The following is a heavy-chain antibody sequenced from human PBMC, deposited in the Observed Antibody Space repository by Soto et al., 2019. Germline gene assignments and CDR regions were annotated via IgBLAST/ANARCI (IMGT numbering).Heavy chain of an antibody. D-gene: IGHD3-3*01. CDR1: GFTFSSYE. J-gene: IGHJ6*02. V-gene: IGHV3-48*03. Sequence: PGGSLRLSCAASGFTFSSYEMNWVRQAPGKGLEWVSSISSSGGTIYYADSVKGRFTISRDNAKNSLYLQMDSLRAEDTAVYYCAKGIFSYDFWGGVYYYYGMDVWGQGTTVTVSS. CDR2: ISSSGGTI. CDR3: AKGIFSYDFWGGVYYYYGMDV.